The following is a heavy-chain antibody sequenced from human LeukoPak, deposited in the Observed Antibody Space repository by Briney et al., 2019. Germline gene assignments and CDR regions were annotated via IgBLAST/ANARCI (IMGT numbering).Heavy chain of an antibody. CDR2: IRSNTYGGTT. CDR3: TRDFLGGSPAGSNY. Sequence: GGSLRLSCIASGFTFGDYAMIWFRQAPGKGLEWVGFIRSNTYGGTTEYAASVRGRFTISRDDSKSIAYLQMNSLKTEDTAVYYCTRDFLGGSPAGSNYWGQGTLVTVSS. CDR1: GFTFGDYA. V-gene: IGHV3-49*03. J-gene: IGHJ4*02. D-gene: IGHD2-15*01.